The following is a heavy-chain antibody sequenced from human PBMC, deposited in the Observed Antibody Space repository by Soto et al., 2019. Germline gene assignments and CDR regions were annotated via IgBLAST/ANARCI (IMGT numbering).Heavy chain of an antibody. D-gene: IGHD3-10*01. J-gene: IGHJ6*02. CDR2: IYPGDSDT. Sequence: RGESLKISCEGSGYRFANYWIGWVRQMPGKGLEWMGIIYPGDSDTRYSPSFQGQVTIPVDKSFSTAYLQWSSLKASDSATYYCARIGDAGRGKYYFYYGLDVWGQGTTVTVSS. CDR1: GYRFANYW. V-gene: IGHV5-51*01. CDR3: ARIGDAGRGKYYFYYGLDV.